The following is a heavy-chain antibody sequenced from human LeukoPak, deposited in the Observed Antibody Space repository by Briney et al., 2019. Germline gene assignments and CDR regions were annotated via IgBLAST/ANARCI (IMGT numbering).Heavy chain of an antibody. CDR3: AREVSMVRGVFDY. J-gene: IGHJ4*02. D-gene: IGHD3-10*01. CDR1: GFIVSSNH. CDR2: IYSGGST. Sequence: PGGSLRLSCAASGFIVSSNHMSWVRQAPGKGLEWVSVIYSGGSTYYADSVKGRFTISRDNSKNTLYLQMNSLRAEDTAVYYCAREVSMVRGVFDYWGQGTLVTVSS. V-gene: IGHV3-53*01.